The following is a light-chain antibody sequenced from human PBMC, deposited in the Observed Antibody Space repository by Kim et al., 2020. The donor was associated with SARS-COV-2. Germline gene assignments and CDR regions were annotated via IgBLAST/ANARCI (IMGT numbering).Light chain of an antibody. J-gene: IGKJ1*01. Sequence: DIQMTQSPSTLSASVGDSVTITCRASQSISIWLAWYQHKPGKAPSLLIYDASILESGVPSRFSGRGSGTEFTLTISGLQPDDFATYYCQEYNSNLWTFGQGTKVDIK. CDR3: QEYNSNLWT. CDR1: QSISIW. V-gene: IGKV1-5*01. CDR2: DAS.